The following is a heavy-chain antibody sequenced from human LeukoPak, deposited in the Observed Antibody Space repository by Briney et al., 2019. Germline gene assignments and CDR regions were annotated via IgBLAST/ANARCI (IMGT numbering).Heavy chain of an antibody. J-gene: IGHJ4*02. CDR3: ARASTTVPNLLDH. CDR1: GFTFSTYW. D-gene: IGHD4-17*01. CDR2: IKGDGSST. Sequence: GGSLRLSCAASGFTFSTYWMHWVRQAPGKGLVWVARIKGDGSSTIYADSVMGRFTISRDNSKNTLYLQTSSLRAEDTAVYYCARASTTVPNLLDHWGRGTLVTVSS. V-gene: IGHV3-74*01.